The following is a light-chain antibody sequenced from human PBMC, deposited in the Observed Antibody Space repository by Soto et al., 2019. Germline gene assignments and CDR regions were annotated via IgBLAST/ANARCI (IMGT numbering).Light chain of an antibody. CDR1: SSNIGAGYD. Sequence: QSVLTQPPSVSGAPGQRVTISCTGSSSNIGAGYDVHWYQLLPGTAPKLLIHGNSNRPSGVPDRFSGSRSGTSASLAITGRRAEDEGDYYCQSYDISLRAFWVFGGGTKLTVL. V-gene: IGLV1-40*01. J-gene: IGLJ3*02. CDR2: GNS. CDR3: QSYDISLRAFWV.